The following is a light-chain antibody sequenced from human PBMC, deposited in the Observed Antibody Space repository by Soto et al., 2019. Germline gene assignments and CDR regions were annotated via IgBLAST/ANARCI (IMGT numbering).Light chain of an antibody. Sequence: QSVLTQPPSASGTPGQRVTISCSRSSSNIRSNYVFWYQQLPGTAPKLLIYRDNQRPSGVPDRFSGSKSDTSASLAISGLRSEDEADYYCAAWDDSLSAWVFGGGTKLTVL. V-gene: IGLV1-47*01. J-gene: IGLJ3*02. CDR1: SSNIRSNY. CDR2: RDN. CDR3: AAWDDSLSAWV.